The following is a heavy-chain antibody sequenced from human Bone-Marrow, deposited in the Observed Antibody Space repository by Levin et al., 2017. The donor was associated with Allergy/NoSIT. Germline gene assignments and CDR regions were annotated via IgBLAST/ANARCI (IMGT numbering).Heavy chain of an antibody. V-gene: IGHV3-23*01. J-gene: IGHJ4*02. Sequence: GGSLRLSCVASGFTFGSHAMNWVRQAPGKGLEWVSSISGNGASTYYADSVKARFRTSRDNSKNTVFLQMNDLRGEDTAVYYCTKVHHSGGSFGYFESWGQGTLVTVSS. CDR3: TKVHHSGGSFGYFES. D-gene: IGHD3-10*01. CDR2: ISGNGAST. CDR1: GFTFGSHA.